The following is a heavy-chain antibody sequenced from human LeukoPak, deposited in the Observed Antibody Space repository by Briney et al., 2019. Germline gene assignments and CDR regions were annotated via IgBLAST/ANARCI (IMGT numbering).Heavy chain of an antibody. V-gene: IGHV4-34*01. D-gene: IGHD3-9*01. J-gene: IGHJ3*02. CDR1: GGSFSGYY. Sequence: ASETLSLTCAVYGGSFSGYYWSWIRQPPGKGLEWIGEINHSGSTNYNPPLKSRVTISVDTSKNQFSLQLSSVTAADTAVYYCARGWLSVSLDAFDIWGQGTMVTVSS. CDR3: ARGWLSVSLDAFDI. CDR2: INHSGST.